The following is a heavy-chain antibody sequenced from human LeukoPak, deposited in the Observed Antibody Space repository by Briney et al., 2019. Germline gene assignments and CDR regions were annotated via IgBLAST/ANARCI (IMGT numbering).Heavy chain of an antibody. CDR2: ISSSSSYI. V-gene: IGHV3-21*01. CDR1: GFTFSSYS. CDR3: ARDPEWSHYGMDV. Sequence: GGSLRLSCAASGFTFSSYSMNWVRQAPGKGLEWVSSISSSSSYIYYADSVKGRFTISRDNAKNSLYLQMNSLRAEDTAVYYCARDPEWSHYGMDVWGKGTTVTVSS. J-gene: IGHJ6*04. D-gene: IGHD2-8*01.